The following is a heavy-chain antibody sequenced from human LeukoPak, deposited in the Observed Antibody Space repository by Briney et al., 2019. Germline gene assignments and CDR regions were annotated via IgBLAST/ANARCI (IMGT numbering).Heavy chain of an antibody. J-gene: IGHJ4*02. CDR2: IWYDGSNK. D-gene: IGHD4-17*01. V-gene: IGHV3-33*01. CDR3: ARGYDYGDSYYFDY. CDR1: GFTFSSYG. Sequence: GGSLRLSCAASGFTFSSYGMHWVRQTPGKGLEWVAVIWYDGSNKYYADSVKGRFTISRGNSKNTLYLQMNSLRAEDTAVYYCARGYDYGDSYYFDYWGQGTLVTVSS.